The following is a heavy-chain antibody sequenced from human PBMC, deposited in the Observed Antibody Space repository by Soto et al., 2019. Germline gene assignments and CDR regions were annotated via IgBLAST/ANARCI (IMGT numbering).Heavy chain of an antibody. CDR1: GGSISSGDYY. CDR3: ARVCDGCSLSGMDV. D-gene: IGHD2-21*01. CDR2: IYYSGST. V-gene: IGHV4-30-4*02. Sequence: SETLSLTCTVSGGSISSGDYYWSWIRQPPGKGLEWIGYIYYSGSTYYNPSLKSRVTISVDTSKNQFSLKLSSVTAADTAVYYCARVCDGCSLSGMDVWGQGTTVTVSS. J-gene: IGHJ6*02.